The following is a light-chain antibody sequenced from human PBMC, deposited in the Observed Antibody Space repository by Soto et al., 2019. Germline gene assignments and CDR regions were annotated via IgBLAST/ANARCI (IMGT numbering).Light chain of an antibody. Sequence: DIQMTQSPSTLSASVGDRVTISCRASQSIDSWLAWYQQKPGTPPNLLIYKASSVQSGVPSRFSGSGSGTDFTLTISSLQPDDFATYFCQQYSTYWTFGQGTKVEIK. V-gene: IGKV1-5*03. J-gene: IGKJ1*01. CDR3: QQYSTYWT. CDR1: QSIDSW. CDR2: KAS.